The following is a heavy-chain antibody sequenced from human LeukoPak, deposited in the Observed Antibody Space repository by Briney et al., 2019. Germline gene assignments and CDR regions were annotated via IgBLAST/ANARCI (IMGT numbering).Heavy chain of an antibody. V-gene: IGHV3-30*02. CDR1: GFNLNSYA. CDR3: AKEYTPSSPLGELDS. CDR2: IRHDEANS. Sequence: GGSLRLSCAVSGFNLNSYAMHWVRQAPGKGLEWVAVIRHDEANSFYADSVQGRFTISRDTSKKLLYLQMNSLRVENTAVYYCAKEYTPSSPLGELDSWGQGTLVTVSS. J-gene: IGHJ4*02. D-gene: IGHD6-6*01.